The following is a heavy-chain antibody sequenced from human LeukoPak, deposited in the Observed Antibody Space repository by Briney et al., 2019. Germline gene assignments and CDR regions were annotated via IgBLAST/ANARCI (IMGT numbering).Heavy chain of an antibody. CDR2: IYYSGST. CDR1: GGSISGYY. D-gene: IGHD2-21*01. J-gene: IGHJ4*02. Sequence: SETLSLTCTVSGGSISGYYWSWIRQPPGKGLEWVGYIYYSGSTNYNPSLKSRVTISVDTSKNQFSLKLNSVTAADTAVYYCARRVISSNASFGYWGQGTLVTVSS. CDR3: ARRVISSNASFGY. V-gene: IGHV4-59*08.